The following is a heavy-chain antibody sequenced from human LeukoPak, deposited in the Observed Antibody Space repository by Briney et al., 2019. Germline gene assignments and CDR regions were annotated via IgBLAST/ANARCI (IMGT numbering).Heavy chain of an antibody. D-gene: IGHD3-16*02. Sequence: GGSLRLSCAASGFTFRYHWMHWVRQAPGKGLEWVAFIRNDGAKTYYADSAKGRFTISRDNSRNTLYLQMNSLTAEDTAVFYCAKDGVILAPGVYWYMDVWGRGTTVTVSS. J-gene: IGHJ6*03. CDR3: AKDGVILAPGVYWYMDV. CDR2: IRNDGAKT. V-gene: IGHV3-30*02. CDR1: GFTFRYHW.